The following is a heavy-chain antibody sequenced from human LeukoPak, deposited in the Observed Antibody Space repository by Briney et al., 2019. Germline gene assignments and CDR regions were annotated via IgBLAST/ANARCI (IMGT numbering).Heavy chain of an antibody. CDR2: VSPDGSAT. CDR1: AFTFSTSW. Sequence: PGGSLTLSCAASAFTFSTSWTNWVRQVPGRWPVWVSRVSPDGSATAYTDSVKGRFTVSRDNAKNALYLQMNSLRADDTAVYYCRYGSSSGDYWGQGSLVTVSS. V-gene: IGHV3-74*01. CDR3: RYGSSSGDY. D-gene: IGHD6-6*01. J-gene: IGHJ4*02.